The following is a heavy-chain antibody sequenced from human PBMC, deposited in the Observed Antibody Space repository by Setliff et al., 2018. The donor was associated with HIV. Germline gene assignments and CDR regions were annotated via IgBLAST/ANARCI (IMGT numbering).Heavy chain of an antibody. CDR2: MYYSGNT. J-gene: IGHJ4*02. CDR1: GVSISNYY. CDR3: AREATYYYDGSGYYYFDY. Sequence: SETLSLTCTVSGVSISNYYWSWIRQPPGKGLEWIGYMYYSGNTNYNPSLKSRVTISVDTSKSQFSLKLSSVTAADTAVYYCAREATYYYDGSGYYYFDYWGRGTLVTVSS. V-gene: IGHV4-59*01. D-gene: IGHD3-22*01.